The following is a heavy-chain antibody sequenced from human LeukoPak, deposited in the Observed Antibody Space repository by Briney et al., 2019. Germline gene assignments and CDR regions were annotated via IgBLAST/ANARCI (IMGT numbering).Heavy chain of an antibody. CDR2: ISDSGDIT. V-gene: IGHV3-23*01. J-gene: IGHJ3*02. CDR1: GFTFSSYA. Sequence: GGSLRLSCAASGFTFSSYAMSWVRQAPGKGLEWVSGISDSGDITYYADSVKGRFTISRDNSKNTLYVQMNSLRVDDTAVYFCAKDRRGGSYYAATLDIWGPGTMVSVSS. D-gene: IGHD1-26*01. CDR3: AKDRRGGSYYAATLDI.